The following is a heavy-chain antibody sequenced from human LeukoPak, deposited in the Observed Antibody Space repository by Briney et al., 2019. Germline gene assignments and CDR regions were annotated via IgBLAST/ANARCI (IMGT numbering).Heavy chain of an antibody. CDR3: ARDRATVTSYYGMDV. V-gene: IGHV1-46*01. D-gene: IGHD5-24*01. J-gene: IGHJ6*02. Sequence: ASVRVSCKASGYTFTSYYVYWERQAPGPGLELMGISNPSGGSTSYAQKFQGRVTMTRDTSTSTVYMELSSLRSEDTAVYYCARDRATVTSYYGMDVWGQGTTVTVSS. CDR2: SNPSGGST. CDR1: GYTFTSYY.